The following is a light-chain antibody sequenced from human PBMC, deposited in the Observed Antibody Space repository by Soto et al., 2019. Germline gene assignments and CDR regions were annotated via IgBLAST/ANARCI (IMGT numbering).Light chain of an antibody. J-gene: IGLJ2*01. Sequence: QSALTQPASVSGSPGQSITISCTGTSSDVGTYNYVSWYQQHPGKAPKLMIYAVSNRPSGVSNRFSGSKSGNTAFLTISGFQAEDEADYYCSSYTSSSTVVLFGGGTKLTVL. CDR2: AVS. CDR3: SSYTSSSTVVL. CDR1: SSDVGTYNY. V-gene: IGLV2-14*01.